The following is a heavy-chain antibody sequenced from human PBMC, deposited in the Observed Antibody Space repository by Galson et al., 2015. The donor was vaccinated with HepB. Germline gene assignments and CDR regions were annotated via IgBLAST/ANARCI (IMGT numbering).Heavy chain of an antibody. V-gene: IGHV3-30*18. D-gene: IGHD3-16*01. Sequence: SLRLSCAASGFTFSSYGMHWVRQAPGKGLEWVAVISYDGSNKYYADSVKGRFTISRDNSKNTLYLQMNSLRAEDTAVYYCAKDRRLQGSYYFGYWGQGTLVTVSS. CDR2: ISYDGSNK. J-gene: IGHJ4*02. CDR3: AKDRRLQGSYYFGY. CDR1: GFTFSSYG.